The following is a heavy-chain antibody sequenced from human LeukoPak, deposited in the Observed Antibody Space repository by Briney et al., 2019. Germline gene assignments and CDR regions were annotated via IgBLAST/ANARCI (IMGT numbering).Heavy chain of an antibody. CDR1: GGSISSSSYY. V-gene: IGHV4-39*01. CDR3: ARGTMFPYYFDY. CDR2: IYYSGST. J-gene: IGHJ4*02. Sequence: SETLSLTCTVSGGSISSSSYYWGWIRQPPGKGLEWIGSIYYSGSTYYNPSLKSRVTISVDTSKNQFSLKVRSVTAADTAVYYCARGTMFPYYFDYWGQGTLVTVSS. D-gene: IGHD3-10*02.